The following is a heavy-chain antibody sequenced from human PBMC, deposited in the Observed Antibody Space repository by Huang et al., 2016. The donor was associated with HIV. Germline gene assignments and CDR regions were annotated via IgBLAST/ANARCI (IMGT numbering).Heavy chain of an antibody. Sequence: EVQLVQSGGGLVKPGGSLRLSCAASGFPFSVYSMNWVRQAPGRGLEWVSAITSSRDDIYNADSVKGRFTVSRDNAKNSLYLQMNSLKAEDTAVYYCARAYHYDSNAIWGLDLWGQGTLVTVSS. CDR3: ARAYHYDSNAIWGLDL. D-gene: IGHD3-22*01. J-gene: IGHJ5*02. V-gene: IGHV3-21*02. CDR1: GFPFSVYS. CDR2: ITSSRDDI.